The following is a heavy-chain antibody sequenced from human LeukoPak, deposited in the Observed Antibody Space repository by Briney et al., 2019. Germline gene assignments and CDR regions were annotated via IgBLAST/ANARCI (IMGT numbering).Heavy chain of an antibody. CDR1: GYTFTSYD. D-gene: IGHD3-3*01. Sequence: ASVKVSCKSSGYTFTSYDINWVRQATGQGVEWMGWMNPNSCNTGYAHKFQDRVTITSNTSISTAYMEVSSLRSEDTAVYYCARSTYYPQIRIFGVAHLKYYYYYGMDVWGQGTTATVSS. CDR2: MNPNSCNT. V-gene: IGHV1-8*01. J-gene: IGHJ6*02. CDR3: ARSTYYPQIRIFGVAHLKYYYYYGMDV.